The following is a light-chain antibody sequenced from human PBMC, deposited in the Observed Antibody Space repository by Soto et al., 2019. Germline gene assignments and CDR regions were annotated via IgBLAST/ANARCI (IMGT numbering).Light chain of an antibody. J-gene: IGLJ2*01. CDR3: SSYTSSNTLV. CDR2: EVS. Sequence: QSALTQPASVSGSPGQSITISCTGTSSDVGGYSYVSWYQQHPGKAPKLMIYEVSNRHSGVSNRFSGSKSGNTASLTISGLQPEDEDDYYCSSYTSSNTLVFGGGTKLTVL. V-gene: IGLV2-14*01. CDR1: SSDVGGYSY.